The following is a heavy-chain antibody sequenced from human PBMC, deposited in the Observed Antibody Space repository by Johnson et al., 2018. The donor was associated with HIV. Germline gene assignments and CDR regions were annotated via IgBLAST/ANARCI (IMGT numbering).Heavy chain of an antibody. Sequence: VQLVESGGGLVQPGGSLRLSCAASGFTFSSYWMSWVRQAPGKGLEWVANIKQDGSSAFYVDSVKGRFTISRDNSEKSLSLQMNSLRADDTAVYYCARDSYLYPVYESSGYLTVPFDIWGQGTMVAVSS. D-gene: IGHD3-22*01. CDR3: ARDSYLYPVYESSGYLTVPFDI. J-gene: IGHJ3*02. V-gene: IGHV3-7*03. CDR1: GFTFSSYW. CDR2: IKQDGSSA.